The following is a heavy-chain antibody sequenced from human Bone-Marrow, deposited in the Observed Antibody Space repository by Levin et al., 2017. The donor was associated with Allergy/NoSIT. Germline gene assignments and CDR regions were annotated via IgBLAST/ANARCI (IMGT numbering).Heavy chain of an antibody. CDR1: GFTFSSYS. D-gene: IGHD1-26*01. V-gene: IGHV3-21*01. J-gene: IGHJ4*02. CDR3: ARDPHSGSYYVPFDY. CDR2: ISSSSSYI. Sequence: TGGSLRLSCAASGFTFSSYSMNWVRQAPGKGLEWVSSISSSSSYIYYADSVKGRFTISRDNAKNSLYLQMNSLRAEDTAVYYCARDPHSGSYYVPFDYWGQGTLVTVSS.